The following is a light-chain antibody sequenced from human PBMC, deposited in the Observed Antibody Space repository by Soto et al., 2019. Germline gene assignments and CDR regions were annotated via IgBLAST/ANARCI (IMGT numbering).Light chain of an antibody. Sequence: QSALTQPASVSGSPGQSITISCTGTSSDVGNYNYVSWYQQHPGKAPKLMIYEVSNRLSGVSNRFSGSKSGNTASLTISGLQAEDEADYYCCSYTSSSTLVVFGGGTQLTVL. V-gene: IGLV2-14*01. J-gene: IGLJ2*01. CDR2: EVS. CDR3: CSYTSSSTLVV. CDR1: SSDVGNYNY.